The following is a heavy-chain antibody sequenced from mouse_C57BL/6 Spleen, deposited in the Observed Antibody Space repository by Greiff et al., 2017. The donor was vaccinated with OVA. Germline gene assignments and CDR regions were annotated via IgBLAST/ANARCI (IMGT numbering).Heavy chain of an antibody. CDR3: ARVPYSYYGSSYAYVDY. J-gene: IGHJ2*01. CDR1: GFTFSDYY. V-gene: IGHV5-16*01. CDR2: INYDGSST. D-gene: IGHD1-1*01. Sequence: EVQLVESEGGLVQPGSSMKLSCTASGFTFSDYYMAWVRQVPEKGLEWVANINYDGSSTYYLDSLKSRFIISRDNAKNILYLQMSSLKSEDTATYYCARVPYSYYGSSYAYVDYWGQGTTLTVAS.